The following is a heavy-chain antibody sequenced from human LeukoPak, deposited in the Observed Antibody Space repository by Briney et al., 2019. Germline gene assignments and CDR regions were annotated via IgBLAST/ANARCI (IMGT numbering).Heavy chain of an antibody. Sequence: HPGGSLRLSCAASGFIFSNYAMSWVRQAPGKGPEWVSGISGGGGGTYYADSVKGRFTISRANSKNTLYLQMNSLRAEDTAVYYCAKYGIGVIIRGYFDYWGQGTLVTVSS. CDR1: GFIFSNYA. CDR3: AKYGIGVIIRGYFDY. J-gene: IGHJ4*02. V-gene: IGHV3-23*01. CDR2: ISGGGGGT. D-gene: IGHD3-10*01.